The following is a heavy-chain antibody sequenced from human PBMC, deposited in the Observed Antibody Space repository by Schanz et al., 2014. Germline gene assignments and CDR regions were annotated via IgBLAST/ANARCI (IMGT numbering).Heavy chain of an antibody. D-gene: IGHD2-8*02. CDR1: GFTFSDHY. V-gene: IGHV3-30*18. CDR2: ISYDGNNE. J-gene: IGHJ4*02. Sequence: VQLVESGGGMVQPGGSLRLSCAASGFTFSDHYMDWVRQAPGKGLEWLAVISYDGNNEDYADSVKGRFSISRDNSQNTLYLQMDSLRPEDTAVYFCAKDTGYCHGGACYCFEYWGLGILVTVSS. CDR3: AKDTGYCHGGACYCFEY.